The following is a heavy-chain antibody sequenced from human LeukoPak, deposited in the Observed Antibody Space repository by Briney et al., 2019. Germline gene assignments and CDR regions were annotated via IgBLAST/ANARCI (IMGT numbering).Heavy chain of an antibody. CDR1: GVSISSSSYY. CDR3: ARVEGTSCYKTPCETYWYFDL. CDR2: IYYSGST. D-gene: IGHD2-2*02. J-gene: IGHJ2*01. Sequence: SETLSLTCTVSGVSISSSSYYWGWLRQPPGKGLEWIGSIYYSGSTYYNPSLKSRVTISVDTSKNQFSLKLSSVTAADTAVYYCARVEGTSCYKTPCETYWYFDLWGRGTLVTVSS. V-gene: IGHV4-39*07.